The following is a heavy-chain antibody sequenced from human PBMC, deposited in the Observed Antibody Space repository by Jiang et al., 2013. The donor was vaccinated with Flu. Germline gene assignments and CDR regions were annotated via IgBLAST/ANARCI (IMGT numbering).Heavy chain of an antibody. Sequence: VALLKPSETLSLTCAVYGGSFSGYYWHWIRQPPGRGLEWIAEINHRGNTDYNPSLKSRVTLSVDTSKNQFSLKVNSVTAADTAVYYCARFYYGSGSPYFDYWGQGTLVTVSS. D-gene: IGHD3-10*01. J-gene: IGHJ4*02. CDR1: GGSFSGYY. CDR2: INHRGNT. V-gene: IGHV4-34*01. CDR3: ARFYYGSGSPYFDY.